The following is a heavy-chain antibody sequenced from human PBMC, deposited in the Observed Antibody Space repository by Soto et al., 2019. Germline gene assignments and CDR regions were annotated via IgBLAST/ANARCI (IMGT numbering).Heavy chain of an antibody. Sequence: ESGGGVVQPGRSLRLSCAASGFTFSSYGMHWVRQAPGKGLEWVAVIWYDGSNKYYADSVKGRFTISRDNSKNTLYLQMNSLRAEDTAVYYCARGRGYSYGQYYFDYWGQGTLVTVSS. CDR1: GFTFSSYG. V-gene: IGHV3-33*01. CDR2: IWYDGSNK. CDR3: ARGRGYSYGQYYFDY. D-gene: IGHD5-18*01. J-gene: IGHJ4*02.